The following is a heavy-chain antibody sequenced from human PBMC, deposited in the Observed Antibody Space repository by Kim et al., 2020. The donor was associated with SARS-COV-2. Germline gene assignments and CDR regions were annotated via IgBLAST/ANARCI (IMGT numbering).Heavy chain of an antibody. V-gene: IGHV3-11*01. D-gene: IGHD5-12*01. CDR1: GFTFSDSY. CDR2: ISPSGDTI. Sequence: GGSLRLSCAASGFTFSDSYMNWIRQAPGKGLEWVSFISPSGDTIFYSDSVKGRFTISRDNSKNSLYLQMNGLRVEDTAIYYCAKAGHGYIAFESWGQGTL. J-gene: IGHJ4*02. CDR3: AKAGHGYIAFES.